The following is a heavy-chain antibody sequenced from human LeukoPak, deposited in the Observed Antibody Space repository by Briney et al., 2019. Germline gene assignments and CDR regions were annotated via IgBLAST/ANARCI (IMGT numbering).Heavy chain of an antibody. CDR3: ARAGGRSWFDP. CDR2: INPNSGGT. J-gene: IGHJ5*02. V-gene: IGHV1-2*02. CDR1: GYSFTDKY. Sequence: ASVKVSCKASGYSFTDKYMHWVRQAPGQGLEGMGWINPNSGGTNYAQKFQGRVTMTTDTSMSTAYMELSRLTSDDTAVYYCARAGGRSWFDPWGQGTLVTVSS.